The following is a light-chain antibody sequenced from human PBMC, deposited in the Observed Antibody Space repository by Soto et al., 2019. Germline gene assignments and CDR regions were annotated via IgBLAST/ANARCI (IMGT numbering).Light chain of an antibody. J-gene: IGKJ5*01. V-gene: IGKV3-20*01. CDR3: QHYFNSPPSS. CDR1: QSVSSSY. Sequence: EIVLTQSPGTLSLSPGERATLSCRASQSVSSSYLAWYQQKPGQAPRLLIYGVSSRATGIPDRLSGSGSGTHFTLTISRLEPEDFAVYYCQHYFNSPPSSFGQDTRLEIK. CDR2: GVS.